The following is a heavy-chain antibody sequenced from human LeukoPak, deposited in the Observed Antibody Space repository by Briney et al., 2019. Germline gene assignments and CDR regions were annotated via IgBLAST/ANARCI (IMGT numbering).Heavy chain of an antibody. CDR1: GGTFSSYA. V-gene: IGHV1-69*04. CDR2: IIPILSIA. J-gene: IGHJ4*02. Sequence: SVKVSCKASGGTFSSYAISLVRQAPGQGLEWMGRIIPILSIANYAQKFQGRVTITADKSTSTAYMELSSLRSEDTAVYYCARGYDSSGYYSNFDYWGQGTLVTVSS. D-gene: IGHD3-22*01. CDR3: ARGYDSSGYYSNFDY.